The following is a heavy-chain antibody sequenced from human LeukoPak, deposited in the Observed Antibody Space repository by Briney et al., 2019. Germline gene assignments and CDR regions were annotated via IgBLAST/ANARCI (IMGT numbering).Heavy chain of an antibody. CDR2: ISSSSSYI. V-gene: IGHV3-21*01. Sequence: GGSLRLSCAASGFAFSSYSMNWVRQAPGKGLEWVSSISSSSSYIYYADSVKGRFTISRDNAKNSLYLQMNSLRAEDTAVYYCARDPNGGSYFDYWGQGTLVTVSS. CDR3: ARDPNGGSYFDY. D-gene: IGHD7-27*01. CDR1: GFAFSSYS. J-gene: IGHJ4*02.